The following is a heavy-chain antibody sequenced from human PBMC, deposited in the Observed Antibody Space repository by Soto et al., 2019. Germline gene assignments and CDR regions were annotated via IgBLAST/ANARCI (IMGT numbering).Heavy chain of an antibody. V-gene: IGHV3-23*01. Sequence: EVQLLESGGGLIQPGGSLRLSCVASGFTFSTYAMTWVRQAPGKGLEWVSAFSATDGSTQYANSVQGRFIISRDNSKNTLYMQMNSLSAEYTALYYCAKARQAVAGTGAFDSWGQGTLVTVSS. D-gene: IGHD6-19*01. CDR3: AKARQAVAGTGAFDS. J-gene: IGHJ4*02. CDR1: GFTFSTYA. CDR2: FSATDGST.